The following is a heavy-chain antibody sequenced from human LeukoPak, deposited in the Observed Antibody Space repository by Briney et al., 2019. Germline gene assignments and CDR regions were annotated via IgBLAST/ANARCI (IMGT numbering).Heavy chain of an antibody. CDR2: ISGSGAIT. D-gene: IGHD3-9*01. CDR1: GFTFSNAW. CDR3: ASRGYDILTSPFDY. Sequence: PGGSLRLSCEASGFTFSNAWMSWVRQAPGKGLEWVSSISGSGAITYYADSVKGRFSISRDNSKNALYLQLNSLRAEDTALYYCASRGYDILTSPFDYWGQGTLVTVSS. J-gene: IGHJ4*02. V-gene: IGHV3-23*01.